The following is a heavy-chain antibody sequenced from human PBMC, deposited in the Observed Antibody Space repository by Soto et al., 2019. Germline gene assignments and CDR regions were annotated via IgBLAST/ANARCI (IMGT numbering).Heavy chain of an antibody. CDR2: IYWSDDE. Sequence: QITLKESGPTLVKPTQTLTLTCTFSGFSLTTHGVGVCWLRQPPGKALEWLALIYWSDDERYSPSLKSRVTITKDTSKDQVVLTMTNMGPVDTATYYCVYVSSGVDAFEVWGHGTMVTVSS. CDR3: VYVSSGVDAFEV. V-gene: IGHV2-5*01. J-gene: IGHJ3*01. CDR1: GFSLTTHGVG.